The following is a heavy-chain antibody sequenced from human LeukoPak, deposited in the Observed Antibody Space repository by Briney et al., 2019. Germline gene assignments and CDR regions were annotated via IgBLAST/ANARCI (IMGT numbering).Heavy chain of an antibody. CDR1: GYTFSTYW. J-gene: IGHJ4*02. CDR2: INEDRSST. CDR3: AKDLLGQQLAEYYFDY. Sequence: PGGSLRLSCAASGYTFSTYWMHWVRQGPGKGLVWVSRINEDRSSTSYAESVRGRFTISRDNSKNTLYLQMNSLRAEDTAVYYCAKDLLGQQLAEYYFDYWGQGTLVTVSS. D-gene: IGHD6-13*01. V-gene: IGHV3-74*01.